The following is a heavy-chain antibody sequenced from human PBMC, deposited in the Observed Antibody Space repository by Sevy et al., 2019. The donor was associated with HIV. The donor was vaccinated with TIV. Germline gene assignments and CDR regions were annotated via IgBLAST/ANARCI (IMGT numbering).Heavy chain of an antibody. Sequence: SETLSLTCTVSGGSVSSYCWSWIRQPPGKGLEWIGYIYYSGSTNYNPSLKSPVTISGDTSKKQLSLKLTSVTTADTAVYYCARDRGSGSFDWYFDLWGRGTLVTVSS. D-gene: IGHD6-19*01. CDR1: GGSVSSYC. CDR2: IYYSGST. V-gene: IGHV4-59*02. CDR3: ARDRGSGSFDWYFDL. J-gene: IGHJ2*01.